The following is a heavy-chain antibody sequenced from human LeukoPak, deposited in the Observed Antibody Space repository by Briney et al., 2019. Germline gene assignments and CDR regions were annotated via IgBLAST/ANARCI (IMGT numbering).Heavy chain of an antibody. D-gene: IGHD6-19*01. CDR1: GFTFSTYW. CDR2: IKQDGSEK. Sequence: PGGSLRLSCAASGFTFSTYWMSWVRQAPGMGLEWVANIKQDGSEKRYVDSVRGRFTISRDNAKNSLYLQMNSLRAEDTAVYYCTTGAPYSSGWYGGSYYYYYMDVWGKGTTVTVSS. V-gene: IGHV3-7*03. J-gene: IGHJ6*03. CDR3: TTGAPYSSGWYGGSYYYYYMDV.